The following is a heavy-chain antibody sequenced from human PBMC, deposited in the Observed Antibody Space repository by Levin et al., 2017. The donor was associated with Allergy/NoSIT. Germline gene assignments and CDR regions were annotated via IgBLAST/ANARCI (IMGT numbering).Heavy chain of an antibody. CDR2: IYYSGSI. D-gene: IGHD3-10*01. CDR1: GGSISSGDYY. V-gene: IGHV4-30-4*01. Sequence: PSETLSLTCTVSGGSISSGDYYWSWIRQPPGKGLEWIGYIYYSGSIYYNPSLKSRVTISVDTSKNQFSLKLSSVTAADTAVYYCHYFGSGTYNNVIPVYFDYWGQGTLVTVSS. CDR3: HYFGSGTYNNVIPVYFDY. J-gene: IGHJ4*02.